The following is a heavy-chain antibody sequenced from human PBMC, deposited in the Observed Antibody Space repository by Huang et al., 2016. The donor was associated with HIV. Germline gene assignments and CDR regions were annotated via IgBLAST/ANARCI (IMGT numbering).Heavy chain of an antibody. CDR3: ARGQGGYYYYYMDV. CDR2: INHSEST. J-gene: IGHJ6*03. V-gene: IGHV4-34*01. CDR1: GGSFSGYY. Sequence: QVQLQQWGAGLLRPSETLSLTCAVYGGSFSGYYGTWIRQPPGKGLEWIGEINHSESTNLNPSLKGRVTSSVDTSRNQFSLTLTSVTAADTAVYYCARGQGGYYYYYMDVWGKGTTVTVSS.